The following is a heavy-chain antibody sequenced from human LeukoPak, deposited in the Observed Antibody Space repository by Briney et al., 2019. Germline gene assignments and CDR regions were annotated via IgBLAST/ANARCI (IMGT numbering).Heavy chain of an antibody. CDR2: ISGSGGST. J-gene: IGHJ4*02. CDR1: GFTFSSYA. V-gene: IGHV3-23*01. CDR3: AKGEISSIAAFFGY. Sequence: GGSLRLSCAASGFTFSSYAMSWVRQAPGKGLEWVSAISGSGGSTSYADSVKGRFTISRDNSKNTLYLQMNSLRAEDTAVYYCAKGEISSIAAFFGYWGQGTLVTVSS. D-gene: IGHD6-6*01.